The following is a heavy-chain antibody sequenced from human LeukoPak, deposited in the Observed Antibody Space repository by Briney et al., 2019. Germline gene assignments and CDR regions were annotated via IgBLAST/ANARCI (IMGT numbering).Heavy chain of an antibody. Sequence: ASVKVSCKASGYTFTSYDINWVRQATGQGLEWMGWMNPNSGNTGYAQKFQGRVTMTRNTSISTAYMELSSLRSEDMAVYYCARAIYYDSSGYYYEANSGYYFDYWGQGTLVTVSS. CDR2: MNPNSGNT. V-gene: IGHV1-8*01. CDR3: ARAIYYDSSGYYYEANSGYYFDY. J-gene: IGHJ4*02. D-gene: IGHD3-22*01. CDR1: GYTFTSYD.